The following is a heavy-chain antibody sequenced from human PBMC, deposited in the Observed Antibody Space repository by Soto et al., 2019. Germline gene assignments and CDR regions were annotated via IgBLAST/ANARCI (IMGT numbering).Heavy chain of an antibody. CDR3: AREYTAWPLAYGLDV. D-gene: IGHD2-2*02. V-gene: IGHV3-21*01. CDR2: ISSRSDI. Sequence: GGSLRLSCVGSGFTFSTYSINWVRQAPEKGLEWVSSISSRSDIYYADSVKGRFTISRDNAKNSVSLQMNSLRAEDTAVYYCAREYTAWPLAYGLDVWGQGTTVTVSS. CDR1: GFTFSTYS. J-gene: IGHJ6*02.